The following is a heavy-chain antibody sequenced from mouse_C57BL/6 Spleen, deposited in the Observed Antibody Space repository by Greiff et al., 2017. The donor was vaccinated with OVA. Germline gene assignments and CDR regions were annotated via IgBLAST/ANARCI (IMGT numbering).Heavy chain of an antibody. V-gene: IGHV1-55*01. D-gene: IGHD3-2*02. CDR2: IYPGSGST. J-gene: IGHJ2*01. CDR3: AREETAQATDFDY. CDR1: GYTFTRYW. Sequence: LQQPGAELVKPGASVKMSCKASGYTFTRYWITWVKQRPGQGLVWIGDIYPGSGSTNYNEKFKSKATLTVDTSPSTAYMRLSRLTSEDAAVYYCAREETAQATDFDYWGQGTTLTVSS.